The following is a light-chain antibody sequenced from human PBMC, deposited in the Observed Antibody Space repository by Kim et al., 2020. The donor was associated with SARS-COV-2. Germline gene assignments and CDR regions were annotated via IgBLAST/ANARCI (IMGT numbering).Light chain of an antibody. CDR2: DVS. CDR3: CSYTIYRSYV. J-gene: IGLJ1*01. V-gene: IGLV2-14*03. Sequence: GQSITISCAGSSDDVGGYNYVSWYQHHPGKAPKLMIYDVSQRPSEVSYRFSGSKSGNTASLTISGLQTEDEADYYCCSYTIYRSYVFGTGTKVTVL. CDR1: SDDVGGYNY.